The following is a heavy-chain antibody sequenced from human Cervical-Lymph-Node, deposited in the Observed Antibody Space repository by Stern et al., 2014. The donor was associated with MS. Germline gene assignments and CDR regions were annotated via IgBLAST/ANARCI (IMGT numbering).Heavy chain of an antibody. CDR2: LRGGTGST. CDR1: ASTFSAYS. Sequence: EVQLVESGGGLVKPGGSLRLSCAVSASTFSAYSINWVRHAPGQGLEWVASLRGGTGSTYYADSVKGRFAISRDNDKKSLYLHMTTLRVEDTAIYYCTTRDNYGDYWGQGTLVTVSS. J-gene: IGHJ4*02. D-gene: IGHD3-16*01. CDR3: TTRDNYGDY. V-gene: IGHV3-21*01.